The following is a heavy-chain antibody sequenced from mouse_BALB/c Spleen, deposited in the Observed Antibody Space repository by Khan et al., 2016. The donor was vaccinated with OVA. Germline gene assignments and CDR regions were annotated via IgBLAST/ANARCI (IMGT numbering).Heavy chain of an antibody. Sequence: EVELVESGGGLVQPGGSLKLSCAASGFTFSSYGMSWVRQTPDKRLELVATINSNGGSTYYPDSVKGRFTISRDTAKNTLYLQMSSLKSEDTAMYYYAIMARTKNWGQGTTLTVSS. CDR2: INSNGGST. CDR3: AIMARTKN. CDR1: GFTFSSYG. V-gene: IGHV5-6-3*01. J-gene: IGHJ2*01.